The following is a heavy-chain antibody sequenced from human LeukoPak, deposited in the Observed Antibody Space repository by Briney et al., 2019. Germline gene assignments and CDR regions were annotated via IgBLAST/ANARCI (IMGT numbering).Heavy chain of an antibody. Sequence: SATLSLTFTVSSGSISGTIYYWAWSRQPPGKGVVWIGSVYYSGSTYYNPSLKSRVTISVDTSKNQFSLKLNSVTAADTAVYYCASHSSGSGSLRYWGQGTVVTVSS. V-gene: IGHV4-39*01. J-gene: IGHJ4*02. CDR3: ASHSSGSGSLRY. D-gene: IGHD3-22*01. CDR1: SGSISGTIYY. CDR2: VYYSGST.